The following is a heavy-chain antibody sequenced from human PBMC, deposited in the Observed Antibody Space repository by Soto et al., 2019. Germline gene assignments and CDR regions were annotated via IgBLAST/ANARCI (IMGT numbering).Heavy chain of an antibody. Sequence: SETLSLTCTISGGSISVYYWSWIRQSPGQRLEWIGYIYDSGSPYYNPSLKTRVTIAADSSKNQTSLKLTSATAADTAVYYCARGVGSSPPRYWGRGTLVT. CDR2: IYDSGSP. CDR1: GGSISVYY. D-gene: IGHD3-9*01. V-gene: IGHV4-59*01. J-gene: IGHJ4*02. CDR3: ARGVGSSPPRY.